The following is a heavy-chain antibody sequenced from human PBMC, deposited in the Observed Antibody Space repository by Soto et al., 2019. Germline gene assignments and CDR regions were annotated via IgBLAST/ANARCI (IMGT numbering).Heavy chain of an antibody. J-gene: IGHJ5*02. CDR1: GGSFSGYY. Sequence: SETLSLTCAVYGGSFSGYYWSWIRQPPGKGLEWIGEINHSGSTNYSPSLKSRVTISVDTSKNQFSLKLSSVTAADTAVYYCAGERVYYDFWSGYYPSAHGVWFDPWGQGTLVTVSS. CDR3: AGERVYYDFWSGYYPSAHGVWFDP. D-gene: IGHD3-3*01. CDR2: INHSGST. V-gene: IGHV4-34*01.